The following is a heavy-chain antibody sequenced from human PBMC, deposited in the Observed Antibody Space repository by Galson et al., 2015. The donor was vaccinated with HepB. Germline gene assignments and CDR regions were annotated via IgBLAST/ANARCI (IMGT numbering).Heavy chain of an antibody. V-gene: IGHV3-13*01. J-gene: IGHJ3*02. CDR2: IGTAGDT. CDR3: ARALPPGVGATHDAFDI. CDR1: GFTFSSYD. Sequence: SLRLSCAASGFTFSSYDMHWVRQATGKGLEWVSAIGTAGDTYYPGSVKGRFTISRENAKNSLYLQMNSLRAGDTAVYYCARALPPGVGATHDAFDIWGQGTMVTVSS. D-gene: IGHD1-26*01.